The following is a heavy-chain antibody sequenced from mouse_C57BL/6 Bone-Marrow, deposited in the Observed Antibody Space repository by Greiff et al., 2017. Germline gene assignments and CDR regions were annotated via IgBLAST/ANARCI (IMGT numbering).Heavy chain of an antibody. CDR3: AQGIDYSWFCY. V-gene: IGHV1-81*01. J-gene: IGHJ3*01. CDR1: GYTFTSYG. D-gene: IGHD2-13*01. Sequence: QVQLQQSGAELARPGASVKLSCKASGYTFTSYGISWVKQRTGQGLEWIGQIYPRSGNTYYNAKFKGKATLTADTSSSTAYMELRSLTAEDSAVYFCAQGIDYSWFCYGGRGALVTVS. CDR2: IYPRSGNT.